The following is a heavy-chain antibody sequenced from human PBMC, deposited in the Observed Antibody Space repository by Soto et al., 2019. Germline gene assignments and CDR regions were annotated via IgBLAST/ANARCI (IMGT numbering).Heavy chain of an antibody. V-gene: IGHV3-13*01. CDR2: IGTGGDT. CDR3: ARDEESLARYFDWPRHWFDP. J-gene: IGHJ5*02. D-gene: IGHD3-9*01. Sequence: GSLRLSCAASGFAFSSYVLHWVRRAPGKGPEWVSAIGTGGDTYYADSVMGRFTISRDNAKKSLYLQMNSLIAEDMAVYYCARDEESLARYFDWPRHWFDPWGQGTLVTVSS. CDR1: GFAFSSYV.